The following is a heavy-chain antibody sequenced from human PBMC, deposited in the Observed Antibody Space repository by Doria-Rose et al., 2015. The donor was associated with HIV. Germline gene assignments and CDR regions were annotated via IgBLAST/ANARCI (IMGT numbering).Heavy chain of an antibody. D-gene: IGHD1-1*01. CDR2: IRGSGDT. CDR3: AKSLSALNSFDY. CDR1: GFILNTYV. J-gene: IGHJ4*02. Sequence: VQLVQSGGGLVEPGGSPRLSCAASGFILNTYVMNWVRQAPGKGLEWVSSIRGSGDTYYSDSVKGRFTISRDNSKNTLFLQMNSLRAEDTAVYYCAKSLSALNSFDYWGQGTLVTVSS. V-gene: IGHV3-23*04.